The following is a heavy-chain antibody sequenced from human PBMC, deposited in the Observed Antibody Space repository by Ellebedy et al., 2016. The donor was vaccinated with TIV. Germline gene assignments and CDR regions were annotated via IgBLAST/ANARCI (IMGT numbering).Heavy chain of an antibody. CDR2: MNPNSGNT. Sequence: ASVKVSXXASGYTFTSYGISWVRQAPGQGLEWMGWMNPNSGNTGYAQKFQGRVTMTRNTSISTAYMELSSLRSEDTAVYYCARAVADKSLYYYYYYGMDVWGQGTTVTVSS. CDR3: ARAVADKSLYYYYYYGMDV. CDR1: GYTFTSYG. V-gene: IGHV1-8*02. J-gene: IGHJ6*02. D-gene: IGHD6-19*01.